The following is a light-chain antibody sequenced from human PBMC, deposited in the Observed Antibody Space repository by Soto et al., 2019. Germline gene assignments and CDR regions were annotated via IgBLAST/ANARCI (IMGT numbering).Light chain of an antibody. CDR2: WAS. Sequence: DVVMTQSPDSLAVSLGERATINCKSSQSVLYSPNNKNYLAWYQQKPGQPPKLLIYWASTRESGVPDRFSGSGSGTDFTLTISSLQAEDVAVYYCQHYSGNPYTFGQGTKLEIK. CDR1: QSVLYSPNNKNY. CDR3: QHYSGNPYT. V-gene: IGKV4-1*01. J-gene: IGKJ2*01.